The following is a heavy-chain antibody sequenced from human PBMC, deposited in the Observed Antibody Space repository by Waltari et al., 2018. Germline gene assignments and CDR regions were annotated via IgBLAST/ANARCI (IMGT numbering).Heavy chain of an antibody. CDR2: IYHSGST. CDR3: ARDDRNTWEVYFDY. D-gene: IGHD1-26*01. V-gene: IGHV4-38-2*02. Sequence: WIRQPPGKGLEWIGSIYHSGSTYYNPSLKSRVTISVDTSKNQFFLKLSSVTDADTPVYYCARDDRNTWEVYFDYWGQGTLVTVSS. J-gene: IGHJ4*02.